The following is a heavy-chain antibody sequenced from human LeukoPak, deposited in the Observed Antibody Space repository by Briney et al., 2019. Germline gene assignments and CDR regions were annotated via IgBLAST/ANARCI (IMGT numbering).Heavy chain of an antibody. J-gene: IGHJ4*02. CDR1: GDSISSHY. Sequence: SETLSLTCTVSGDSISSHYWSWIRQPPGKGLEWIGCIYYTGSTTYNPSLESRVTMSVDTSKNQFSLRLSSVTTADTAVYYCARDIQLVGATLYFDHWGQGAPVTVSS. CDR3: ARDIQLVGATLYFDH. V-gene: IGHV4-59*11. D-gene: IGHD1-26*01. CDR2: IYYTGST.